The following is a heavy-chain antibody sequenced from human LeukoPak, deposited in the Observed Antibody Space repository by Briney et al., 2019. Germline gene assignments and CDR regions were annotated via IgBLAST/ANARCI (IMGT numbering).Heavy chain of an antibody. CDR1: GYTFTGYY. CDR2: IIPIFGTA. D-gene: IGHD2-2*01. V-gene: IGHV1-69*05. CDR3: AREWYCSSTSCPGYYYYMDV. J-gene: IGHJ6*03. Sequence: SVKVSCKASGYTFTGYYMHWVRQAPGQGLEWMGGIIPIFGTANYAQKFQGRVTITTDESTSTAYMELGSLRSEDTAVYYCAREWYCSSTSCPGYYYYMDVWGKGTTVTVSS.